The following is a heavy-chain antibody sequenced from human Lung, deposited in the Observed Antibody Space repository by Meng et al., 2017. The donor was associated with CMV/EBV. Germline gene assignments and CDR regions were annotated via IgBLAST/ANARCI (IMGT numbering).Heavy chain of an antibody. CDR1: GWSSSSYD. Sequence: QVKLEGVGLGLVRLRQSLSRTCTVSGWSSSSYDGGWIRQSDGKGLEWIGRIYTSGNTIYNPSLESRLTLSLDTSKNQFCLKLNSVTAADTAVYYCARAEADTGNFDYWGQGTLVTVSS. CDR3: ARAEADTGNFDY. CDR2: IYTSGNT. D-gene: IGHD6-19*01. J-gene: IGHJ4*02. V-gene: IGHV4-4*07.